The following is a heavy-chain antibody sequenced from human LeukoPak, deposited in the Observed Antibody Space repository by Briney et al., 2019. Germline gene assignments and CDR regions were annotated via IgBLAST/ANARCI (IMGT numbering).Heavy chain of an antibody. CDR1: GFTFDDYA. D-gene: IGHD3-10*01. Sequence: GRSLRLSCAASGFTFDDYAMHWVRQAPGKGLEWVSGISWNSGSIGYADSVKGRFTISRDNAKNSLYLQMNSLRAEDTAVYYCAENRGVAWGQGTMVTVSS. CDR2: ISWNSGSI. CDR3: AENRGVA. V-gene: IGHV3-9*01. J-gene: IGHJ3*01.